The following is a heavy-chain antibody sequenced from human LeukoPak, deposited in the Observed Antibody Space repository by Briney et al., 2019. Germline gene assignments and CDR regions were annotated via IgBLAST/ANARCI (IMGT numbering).Heavy chain of an antibody. V-gene: IGHV1-46*01. J-gene: IGHJ4*02. CDR3: ARDSADYGDYDY. CDR2: TNPSGGST. D-gene: IGHD4-17*01. CDR1: GYTFTSYF. Sequence: ASVKVSCKASGYTFTSYFMHWVRQAPGQGLDWMGITNPSGGSTSYAQKFQGRVTMTRDTSTSTVYMELSSLRSEDTAVYYCARDSADYGDYDYWGQGTLVTVSS.